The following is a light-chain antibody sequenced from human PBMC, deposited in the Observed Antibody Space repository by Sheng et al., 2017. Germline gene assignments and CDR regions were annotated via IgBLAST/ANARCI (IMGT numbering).Light chain of an antibody. Sequence: EIVMTQSPGTLSLSPGERATLSCRASQSLSSTYLAWYQQKPGQPPRLLFYGASHRATGIPDRFSGSGSGTDFTLTISRLEPEDFAAYYCHQSFSTPRTFGQGTKVEVK. J-gene: IGKJ1*01. CDR2: GAS. CDR1: QSLSSTY. CDR3: HQSFSTPRT. V-gene: IGKV3-20*01.